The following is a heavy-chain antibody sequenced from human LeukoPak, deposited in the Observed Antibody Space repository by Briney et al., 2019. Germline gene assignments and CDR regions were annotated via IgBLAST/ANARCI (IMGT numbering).Heavy chain of an antibody. Sequence: ASVKVSCKASGYTFTGYYMHWVRQAPGQGLEWMGWINPNNGGTNYAQKFQGRVTMTRDTSISTAYMELSRLRSDDTAVYYCARADGSSWAPKIDYWGQGTLVTVSS. V-gene: IGHV1-2*02. CDR2: INPNNGGT. CDR3: ARADGSSWAPKIDY. CDR1: GYTFTGYY. J-gene: IGHJ4*02. D-gene: IGHD6-13*01.